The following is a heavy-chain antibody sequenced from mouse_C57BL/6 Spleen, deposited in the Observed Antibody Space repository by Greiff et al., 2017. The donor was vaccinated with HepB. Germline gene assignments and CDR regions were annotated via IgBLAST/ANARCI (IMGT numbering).Heavy chain of an antibody. J-gene: IGHJ4*01. Sequence: EVKLVESGGGLVKPGGSLKLSCAASEFTFSSYAMSWVRQTPEKRLEWVATISDGGSYTYYPDNVKGRFTISRDNAKNNLYLQMSHLKSEDTAMYYCARENHYSNFAMDYWGQGTSVTVSS. CDR2: ISDGGSYT. V-gene: IGHV5-4*01. D-gene: IGHD2-5*01. CDR1: EFTFSSYA. CDR3: ARENHYSNFAMDY.